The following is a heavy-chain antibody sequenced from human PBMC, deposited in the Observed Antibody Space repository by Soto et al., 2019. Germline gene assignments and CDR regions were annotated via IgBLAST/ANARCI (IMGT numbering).Heavy chain of an antibody. CDR3: ARGAARRFPFDP. V-gene: IGHV6-1*01. D-gene: IGHD6-6*01. CDR1: GDSVSSSSAA. Sequence: PSQTLSLRCAISGDSVSSSSAAWNWISQSPSRGLEWLGRTYYRSKWYNDYAVSVKSRITINPDTSKNQFSLQLNSVTPEDTAVYYCARGAARRFPFDPWGQGTLVTVSS. CDR2: TYYRSKWYN. J-gene: IGHJ5*02.